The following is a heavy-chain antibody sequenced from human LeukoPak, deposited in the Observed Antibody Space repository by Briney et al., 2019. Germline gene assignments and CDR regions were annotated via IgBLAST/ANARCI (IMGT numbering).Heavy chain of an antibody. J-gene: IGHJ4*02. CDR3: ARAVDVADY. CDR1: GFIFNHHC. V-gene: IGHV3-7*02. D-gene: IGHD3-16*01. CDR2: IKEDESAK. Sequence: GGSLRLSCVGSGFIFNHHCMSWVRQAPGKGLDWVANIKEDESAKFYADSVRGRFTISRDNAKNSVYLQMNNLRVEDTAVYYCARAVDVADYWGRGTLVTVSS.